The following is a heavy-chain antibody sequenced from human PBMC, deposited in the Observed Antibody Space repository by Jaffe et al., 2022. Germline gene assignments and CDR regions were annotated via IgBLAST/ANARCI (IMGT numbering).Heavy chain of an antibody. CDR2: IYTSGST. V-gene: IGHV4-61*02. CDR1: GGSISSGSYY. CDR3: ARERFGEFPPHYYYYYYYMDV. D-gene: IGHD3-10*01. J-gene: IGHJ6*03. Sequence: QVQLQESGPGLVKPSQTLSLTCTVSGGSISSGSYYWSWIRQPAGKGLEWIGRIYTSGSTNYNPSLKSRVTISVDTSKNQFSLKLSSVTAADTAVYYCARERFGEFPPHYYYYYYYMDVWGKGTTVTVSS.